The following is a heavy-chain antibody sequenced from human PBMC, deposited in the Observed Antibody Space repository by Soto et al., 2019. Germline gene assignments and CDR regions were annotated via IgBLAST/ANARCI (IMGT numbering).Heavy chain of an antibody. V-gene: IGHV4-34*10. CDR3: ARYFHTYSGPPI. CDR2: IDHTGGT. CDR1: GGSVNGYY. D-gene: IGHD5-12*01. J-gene: IGHJ4*02. Sequence: SETLSLTCAVYGGSVNGYYWNWIRQPPGKGLEWIGDIDHTGGTHYNPSLQSRVTMSVDTSKNQFSLKLTSVTAADTALYYCARYFHTYSGPPIWGQGTLVTVSS.